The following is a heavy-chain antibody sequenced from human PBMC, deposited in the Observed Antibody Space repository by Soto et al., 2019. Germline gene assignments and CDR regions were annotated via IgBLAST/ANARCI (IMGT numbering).Heavy chain of an antibody. J-gene: IGHJ4*02. CDR1: GYTFRNYG. V-gene: IGHV1-18*01. CDR2: ISAYNGDT. Sequence: ASVKVSCKASGYTFRNYGFSWVRQAPGQGLEWLGWISAYNGDTNYAQEFQGRVTMSADTSTSTVYLELRSLRSDDTAVYYCARDFPLKAARRFYFDHWGQGTLVTVSS. D-gene: IGHD6-6*01. CDR3: ARDFPLKAARRFYFDH.